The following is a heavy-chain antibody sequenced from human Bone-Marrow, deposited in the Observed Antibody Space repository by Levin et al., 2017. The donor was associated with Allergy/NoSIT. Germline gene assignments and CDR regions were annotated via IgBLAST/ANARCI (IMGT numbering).Heavy chain of an antibody. Sequence: ASVKVSCKASGYTFTDYFIHWVRLAPGQGLEWMGWINPNSGDTDSSQNFQGTVTMTRDTSISTAYMEVTSLTSNDTALYYCARISSAAFDMWGQGPVVTVSS. J-gene: IGHJ3*02. D-gene: IGHD6-19*01. V-gene: IGHV1-2*02. CDR2: INPNSGDT. CDR3: ARISSAAFDM. CDR1: GYTFTDYF.